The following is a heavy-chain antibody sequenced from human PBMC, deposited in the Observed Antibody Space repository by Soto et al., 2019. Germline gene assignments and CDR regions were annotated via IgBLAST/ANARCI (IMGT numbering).Heavy chain of an antibody. J-gene: IGHJ6*02. D-gene: IGHD2-2*01. CDR3: AREGRGVVVPGGMDV. CDR2: TNSDGSST. CDR1: GFTFSSYW. Sequence: GSLRLSCAASGFTFSSYWMHWVRQAPGKGLVWVSRTNSDGSSTSYADSVKGRFTISRDNAKNTLHLQMNSLRPEDTAVYYCAREGRGVVVPGGMDVWGQGTTVTVSS. V-gene: IGHV3-74*01.